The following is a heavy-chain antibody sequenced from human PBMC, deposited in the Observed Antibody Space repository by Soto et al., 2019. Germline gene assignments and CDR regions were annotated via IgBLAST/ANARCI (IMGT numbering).Heavy chain of an antibody. Sequence: SLTCAVSGGSISSGGYSWSWIRQPPGKGLEWIGYIYYSGSTNYNPSLKSRVTISVDTSKNQFSLKLSSMTAADTAVYYCARGIAAAGPKLDYWGQGTLVTVSS. CDR3: ARGIAAAGPKLDY. V-gene: IGHV4-61*08. CDR1: GGSISSGGYS. D-gene: IGHD6-13*01. J-gene: IGHJ4*02. CDR2: IYYSGST.